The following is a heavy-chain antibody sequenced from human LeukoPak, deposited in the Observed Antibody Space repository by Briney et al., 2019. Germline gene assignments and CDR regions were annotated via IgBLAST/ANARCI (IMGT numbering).Heavy chain of an antibody. V-gene: IGHV3-30-3*01. CDR1: GFTFSSYA. J-gene: IGHJ4*02. Sequence: GGSLRLSCAASGFTFSSYAMSWVRQAPGKGLEWVAVISYDGSNKYYADSVKGRFTISRDNSKNTLYLQMNSLRAEDTAVYYCASSWISAAAGRSAFDYWGQGTLVTVSS. CDR3: ASSWISAAAGRSAFDY. D-gene: IGHD6-13*01. CDR2: ISYDGSNK.